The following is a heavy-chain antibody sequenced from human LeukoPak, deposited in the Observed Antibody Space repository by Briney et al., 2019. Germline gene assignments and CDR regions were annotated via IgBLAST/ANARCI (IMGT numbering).Heavy chain of an antibody. Sequence: SQTLSLTCAVSGGSISSGGYSWSWIRQPPGKGLEWIGYIYHSGSTNYNPSLESRVTISVDTSRNQFSLKLSSVTAADTAVYYCASGRGLYSFYAFNIWGQGTMVTVSS. CDR1: GGSISSGGYS. CDR3: ASGRGLYSFYAFNI. CDR2: IYHSGST. D-gene: IGHD5-18*01. V-gene: IGHV4-30-2*02. J-gene: IGHJ3*02.